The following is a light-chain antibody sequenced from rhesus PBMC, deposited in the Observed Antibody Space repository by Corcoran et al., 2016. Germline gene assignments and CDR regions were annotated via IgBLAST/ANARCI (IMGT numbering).Light chain of an antibody. CDR1: SSDIGGYNY. V-gene: IGLV2-32*01. CDR3: CSYAGSYTFI. J-gene: IGLJ1*01. Sequence: QSGPTQPPSVSGSPGQSVTISCTGTSSDIGGYNYVSWYQQHPGTAPKLMIYEVSKRPSGVSDRFSGSKSGNTASLTISGLQAEDEADYYCCSYAGSYTFIFGAGTRLTVL. CDR2: EVS.